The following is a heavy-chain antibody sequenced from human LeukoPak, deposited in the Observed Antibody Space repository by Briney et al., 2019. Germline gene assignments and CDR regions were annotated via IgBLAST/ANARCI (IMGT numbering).Heavy chain of an antibody. CDR1: GFIFSDYG. CDR2: IRYDGSSK. CDR3: AKIGPYDYVWSSDY. Sequence: GGSLRLSCAASGFIFSDYGIHWVRQAPGKGLEWVAFIRYDGSSKYYADSLKGRFTISRDNSKNTLYLQMNSLRAEDTAVYYCAKIGPYDYVWSSDYWGQGTLVTVSS. J-gene: IGHJ4*02. D-gene: IGHD3-16*01. V-gene: IGHV3-30*02.